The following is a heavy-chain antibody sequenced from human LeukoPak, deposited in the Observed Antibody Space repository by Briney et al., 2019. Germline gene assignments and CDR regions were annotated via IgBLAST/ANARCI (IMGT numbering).Heavy chain of an antibody. CDR2: IRYDGSNK. D-gene: IGHD6-13*01. CDR1: GFTFSSYG. CDR3: AKTRRIAAAGTLFDY. Sequence: GGSLRLSCAASGFTFSSYGMHWVRQAPGKGPEWVAFIRYDGSNKYYADSVKGRFTISRDNSKNTLYLQMNSLRAEDTAVYYCAKTRRIAAAGTLFDYWGQGTLVTVSS. V-gene: IGHV3-30*02. J-gene: IGHJ4*02.